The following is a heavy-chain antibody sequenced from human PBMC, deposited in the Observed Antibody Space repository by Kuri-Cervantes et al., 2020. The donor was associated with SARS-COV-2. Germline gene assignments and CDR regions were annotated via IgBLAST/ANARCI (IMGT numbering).Heavy chain of an antibody. CDR1: GGSISSYY. CDR3: ARGYSSSWHYYYYGMDV. V-gene: IGHV4-59*08. Sequence: SETLSLTCTVSGGSISSYYWSWIRQPPGKGLEWIGFINYSGSTNYNPSLKSRVTISVDTSKNQFSLMLSSVTAADTAVYYCARGYSSSWHYYYYGMDVWGQGTTVTVSS. D-gene: IGHD6-13*01. J-gene: IGHJ6*02. CDR2: INYSGST.